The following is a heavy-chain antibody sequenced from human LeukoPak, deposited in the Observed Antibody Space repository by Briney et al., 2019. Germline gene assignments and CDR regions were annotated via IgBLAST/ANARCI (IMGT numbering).Heavy chain of an antibody. J-gene: IGHJ4*02. CDR1: GFTFNIYY. D-gene: IGHD3-22*01. V-gene: IGHV3-11*04. Sequence: PGGSLRLSCAVSGFTFNIYYMSWIRPAPGKGLEWISYIGLHGYPLDYADSVKGRFTISRDNAQNSLYLDMSSLRAEDTAVYYCARKDFSSGSFTYWGQGTLVTVSS. CDR3: ARKDFSSGSFTY. CDR2: IGLHGYPL.